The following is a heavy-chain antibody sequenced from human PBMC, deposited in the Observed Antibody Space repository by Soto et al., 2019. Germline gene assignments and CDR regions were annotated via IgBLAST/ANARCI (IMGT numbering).Heavy chain of an antibody. D-gene: IGHD2-15*01. V-gene: IGHV3-30*18. CDR3: AKGVEDIVVVVAATYWYFDL. CDR1: GFTFSSYG. J-gene: IGHJ2*01. CDR2: ISYDGSNK. Sequence: QVQLVESGGGVVQPGRSLRLSCAASGFTFSSYGMHWVRQAPGQGLEWVAVISYDGSNKYYADSVKGRFTISRDNSKNTVYLQMNSVVAEGTAVYYCAKGVEDIVVVVAATYWYFDLWGRGNLVTVSS.